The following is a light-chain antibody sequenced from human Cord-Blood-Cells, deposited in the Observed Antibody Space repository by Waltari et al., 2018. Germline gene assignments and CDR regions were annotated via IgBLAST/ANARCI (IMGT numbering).Light chain of an antibody. Sequence: EIVLTQPPATLSLSPGERATLSCRASQSVSSYLAWYQQKPGQAPRLLIYDASNRATGIPARFSGSGSGTDFTLTISSLEPEDFAVYYCQQRSNWPSNTFGQGTKLEIK. CDR1: QSVSSY. CDR3: QQRSNWPSNT. CDR2: DAS. V-gene: IGKV3-11*01. J-gene: IGKJ2*01.